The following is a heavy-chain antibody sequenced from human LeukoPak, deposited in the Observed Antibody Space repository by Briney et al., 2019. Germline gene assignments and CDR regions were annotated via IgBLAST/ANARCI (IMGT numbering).Heavy chain of an antibody. CDR2: INHSGST. D-gene: IGHD2-15*01. Sequence: SETLSLTCAVYGGSFSGYYLSWIRQPPGKGRDWIGEINHSGSTNYNPSLNSRVTISVDTSKNQFSLELSSVTAADTAVYYCARIEGGIVTGYYLDYWGQGTLVTVSS. CDR3: ARIEGGIVTGYYLDY. CDR1: GGSFSGYY. J-gene: IGHJ4*02. V-gene: IGHV4-34*01.